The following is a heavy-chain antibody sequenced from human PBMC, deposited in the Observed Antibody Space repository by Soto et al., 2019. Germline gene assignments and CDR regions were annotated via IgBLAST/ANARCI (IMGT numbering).Heavy chain of an antibody. J-gene: IGHJ5*02. CDR3: VRDGSKSLRDWFDP. CDR2: VYATGTT. CDR1: GGSISKFY. V-gene: IGHV4-4*07. Sequence: SETLSLTCNVSGGSISKFYWALIRKTAGNGLEWMGRVYATGTTDYNPSLRGRVAMSVDISKKTFSLRLRSVTGADSGVYYCVRDGSKSLRDWFDPWGQGILVTVSS.